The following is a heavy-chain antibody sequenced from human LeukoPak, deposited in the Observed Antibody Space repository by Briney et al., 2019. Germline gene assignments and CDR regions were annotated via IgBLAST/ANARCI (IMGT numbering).Heavy chain of an antibody. CDR3: ARVLSSGYYIYFDY. CDR1: GGSFSSHY. J-gene: IGHJ4*02. V-gene: IGHV4-59*11. Sequence: SETLSLTCSVSGGSFSSHYWSWIRQPPGKGLEWIGNIYYSGSTSYNPSLKSRVTISVDMSNNQFSLKLRSVTAADTAVYYCARVLSSGYYIYFDYWGQGSLVTVSS. D-gene: IGHD3-3*01. CDR2: IYYSGST.